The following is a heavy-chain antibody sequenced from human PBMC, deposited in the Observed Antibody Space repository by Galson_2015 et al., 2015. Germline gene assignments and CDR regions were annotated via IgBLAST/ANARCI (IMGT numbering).Heavy chain of an antibody. V-gene: IGHV1-18*01. CDR1: GCTFTTYT. D-gene: IGHD1-26*01. J-gene: IGHJ4*02. CDR2: ISAYNGNT. Sequence: SCKASGCTFTTYTISWVRQAPGQGLEWMGWISAYNGNTKYAQNLQGRVTMTTDTSTSTAYMELRSLRSDDTAVYYCARGGATDFDDWGQGTLVTVSS. CDR3: ARGGATDFDD.